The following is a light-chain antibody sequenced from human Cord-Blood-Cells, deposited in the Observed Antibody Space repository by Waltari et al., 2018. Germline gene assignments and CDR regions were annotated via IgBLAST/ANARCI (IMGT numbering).Light chain of an antibody. CDR1: SSDVGSYNL. J-gene: IGLJ2*01. Sequence: QSALTQPASVSGSPGQSITISCTGTSSDVGSYNLVSWYQPHPGKAPKLMIYEVSKRPSGVSNRFSGSKSGNTASRTSSGLQAEDEADYYCCSYAGSSTLVFGGGTKLTVL. V-gene: IGLV2-23*02. CDR3: CSYAGSSTLV. CDR2: EVS.